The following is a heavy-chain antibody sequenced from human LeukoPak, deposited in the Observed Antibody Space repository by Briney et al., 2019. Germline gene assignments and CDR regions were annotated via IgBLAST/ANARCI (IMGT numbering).Heavy chain of an antibody. D-gene: IGHD5-18*01. CDR3: ARGLRRYSKAFPFDY. Sequence: SETLSLTCTVSGGSISTYYWTWIRQPPGKGLEWIGYIYYSGSTNYNPSLKSRVTISVDTSKNQFSLKLTSLTAADTTVYYCARGLRRYSKAFPFDYWGQGTLVTVSS. J-gene: IGHJ4*02. V-gene: IGHV4-59*01. CDR1: GGSISTYY. CDR2: IYYSGST.